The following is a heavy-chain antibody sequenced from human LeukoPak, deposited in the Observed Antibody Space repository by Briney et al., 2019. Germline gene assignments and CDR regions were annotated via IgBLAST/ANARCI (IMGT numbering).Heavy chain of an antibody. J-gene: IGHJ4*02. CDR2: IKQDGSEI. D-gene: IGHD3-3*01. V-gene: IGHV3-7*03. CDR1: GFIFSNYW. CDR3: AREKNYDFWSGYYFFDY. Sequence: TGGSLRLSCAASGFIFSNYWMSWVRQAPGNGMEWVANIKQDGSEIHYVDSLKGRFTLSRDSAKNSVYLQMNSLRAEDTALYYCAREKNYDFWSGYYFFDYWGQGTLVTVSS.